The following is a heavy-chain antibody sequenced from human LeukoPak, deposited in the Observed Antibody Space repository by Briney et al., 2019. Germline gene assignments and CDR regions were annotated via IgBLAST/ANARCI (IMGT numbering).Heavy chain of an antibody. CDR1: GGTFSSYA. CDR2: IIPIFGTA. V-gene: IGHV1-69*01. D-gene: IGHD3-22*01. J-gene: IGHJ4*02. CDR3: ARDSGDSSGYYYPYFDY. Sequence: ASVKVSSKASGGTFSSYAISWVRQAPGQGLEWMGGIIPIFGTANYAQKFQGRVTITADESTSTAYMELSSLRSEDTAVYYCARDSGDSSGYYYPYFDYWGQGTLVTVSS.